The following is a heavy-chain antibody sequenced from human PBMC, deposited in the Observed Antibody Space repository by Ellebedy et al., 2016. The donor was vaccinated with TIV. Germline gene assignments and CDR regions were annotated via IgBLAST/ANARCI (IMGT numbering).Heavy chain of an antibody. Sequence: GESLKISCAASGFTFSTYAMHWVRQAPGKGLEYVSAISSHGGSTFYANSVQGRFSISRDNSKNTLYLQMDSLRGEDMAVYYCAKGTPLRSGYDPNRPPEMATIGSGFDYWGQGTLVTVSS. D-gene: IGHD5-24*01. CDR2: ISSHGGST. CDR3: AKGTPLRSGYDPNRPPEMATIGSGFDY. CDR1: GFTFSTYA. J-gene: IGHJ4*02. V-gene: IGHV3-64*01.